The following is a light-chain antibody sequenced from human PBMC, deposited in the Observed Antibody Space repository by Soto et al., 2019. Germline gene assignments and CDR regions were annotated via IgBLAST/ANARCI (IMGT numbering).Light chain of an antibody. Sequence: SYELTQPPSVSVSPGQTASITCSGDKLGDKYACWYQQKPGQSPVLVIYQDSKRPSGIPERFSGSNSGNTATLTISGTQAMDEADYYCQAWDSRSATVFGGVTKLTVL. CDR3: QAWDSRSATV. V-gene: IGLV3-1*01. CDR1: KLGDKY. CDR2: QDS. J-gene: IGLJ2*01.